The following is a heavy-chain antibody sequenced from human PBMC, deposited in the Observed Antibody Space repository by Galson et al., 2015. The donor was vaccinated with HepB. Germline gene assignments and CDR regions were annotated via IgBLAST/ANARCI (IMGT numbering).Heavy chain of an antibody. CDR3: AREGTQLWFGSPLKYWYFDL. D-gene: IGHD5-18*01. CDR1: GFSFDTYE. J-gene: IGHJ2*01. Sequence: SLRLPCAASGFSFDTYEMNWVRQAPGKGLEWFSFISTSGHNTYYADSVRGRFTISRDNAMNLLFLQMDSLRVEDTAVYYCAREGTQLWFGSPLKYWYFDLWGRGTLVTVSS. V-gene: IGHV3-48*03. CDR2: ISTSGHNT.